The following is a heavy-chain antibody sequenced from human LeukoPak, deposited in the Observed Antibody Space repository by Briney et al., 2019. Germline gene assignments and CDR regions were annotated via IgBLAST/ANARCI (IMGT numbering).Heavy chain of an antibody. J-gene: IGHJ4*02. V-gene: IGHV4-34*01. CDR2: INHSGST. D-gene: IGHD3-9*01. Sequence: SETLSLTCAVYGGSFSGYYWSWIRQPPGKGLEWTGEINHSGSTNYNPSLKSRVTISVDTSKNQFSLKLSSVTAADTAVYYCARARGRYFDWLSFDYWGQGTLVTVSS. CDR1: GGSFSGYY. CDR3: ARARGRYFDWLSFDY.